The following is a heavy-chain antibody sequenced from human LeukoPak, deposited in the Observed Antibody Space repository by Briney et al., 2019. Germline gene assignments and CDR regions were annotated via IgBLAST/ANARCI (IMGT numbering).Heavy chain of an antibody. CDR2: ISVGGRIM. Sequence: PGGSLRLSCVASGFTFSSYSFNWVRQAPGKGLEWVSYISVGGRIMSYADSVRGRFTISRDDAKNSIYLQMNSLRDEDTAVYYCTRHDAYYYYYYGMDVWGQGTTVTVSS. CDR3: TRHDAYYYYYYGMDV. CDR1: GFTFSSYS. V-gene: IGHV3-48*02. J-gene: IGHJ6*02.